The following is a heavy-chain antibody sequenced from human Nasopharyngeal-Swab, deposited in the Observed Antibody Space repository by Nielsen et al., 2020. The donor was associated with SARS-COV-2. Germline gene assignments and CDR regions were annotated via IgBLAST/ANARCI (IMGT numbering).Heavy chain of an antibody. CDR2: IYSGGST. J-gene: IGHJ2*01. CDR3: ARETTMNDWYFDL. Sequence: GESLKISCASSGFTVSSNYMSWVRQAPGKGLEWVSVIYSGGSTYYADSVKGRFTISRANSKNTLYLQMNSLRAEDTAVYYCARETTMNDWYFDLWGRGTLVTVSS. D-gene: IGHD3-22*01. V-gene: IGHV3-53*01. CDR1: GFTVSSNY.